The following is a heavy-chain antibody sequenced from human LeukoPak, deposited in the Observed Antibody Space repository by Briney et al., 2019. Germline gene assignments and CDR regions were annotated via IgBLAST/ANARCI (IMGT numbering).Heavy chain of an antibody. Sequence: GGSLRLSCAASGFTFTTHWMSWVRQAPGKGLEWVANIRQDGSDKHYLESVKGRFTISRDNARNSLYLQMNSLRAEDTAVYYCARLSDTEGSSTSYRASDIWGQGTLVTVSS. V-gene: IGHV3-7*01. CDR3: ARLSDTEGSSTSYRASDI. D-gene: IGHD2-2*01. CDR1: GFTFTTHW. CDR2: IRQDGSDK. J-gene: IGHJ3*02.